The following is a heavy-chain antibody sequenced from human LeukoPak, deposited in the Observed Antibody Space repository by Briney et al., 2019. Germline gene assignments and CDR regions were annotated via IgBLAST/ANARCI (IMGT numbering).Heavy chain of an antibody. D-gene: IGHD3-22*01. Sequence: SETLSLTCAVYGGSFSGYYWSWIRQPPGKGLEWIGEINHSGSTNYNPSLKSRVTISVDTSKNQFSLKLSSVTAADTAVYYCARGPSTYYYDSTQYNYWGQGTLVTVSS. CDR1: GGSFSGYY. CDR3: ARGPSTYYYDSTQYNY. J-gene: IGHJ4*02. CDR2: INHSGST. V-gene: IGHV4-34*01.